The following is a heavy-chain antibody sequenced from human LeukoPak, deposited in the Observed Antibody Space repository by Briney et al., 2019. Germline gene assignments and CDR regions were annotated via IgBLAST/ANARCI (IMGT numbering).Heavy chain of an antibody. V-gene: IGHV3-15*07. D-gene: IGHD3-22*01. CDR1: GFTFSNAW. Sequence: PGGSLRLSCAASGFTFSNAWMNWVRQAPGKGLEWVGRIKSKTDGGTTDYAAPVKGRFTISRDDSKNTLYLQMNSLKTEDTAVYYCAKVGSSGYSYYFDYWGQGTLVTVSS. CDR2: IKSKTDGGTT. J-gene: IGHJ4*02. CDR3: AKVGSSGYSYYFDY.